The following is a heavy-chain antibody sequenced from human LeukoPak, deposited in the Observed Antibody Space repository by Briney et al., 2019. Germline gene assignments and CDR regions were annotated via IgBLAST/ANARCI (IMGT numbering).Heavy chain of an antibody. CDR1: GYTFTSYG. CDR3: ARDLQDYGDYVGYFDY. J-gene: IGHJ4*02. CDR2: ISAYNGNT. Sequence: ASVKVSRKASGYTFTSYGISWVRQAPGQGLEWMGWISAYNGNTNYAQKLQGRVTMTTDTSTSTAYMELRSLRSDDTAVYYCARDLQDYGDYVGYFDYWGQGTLVTVSS. D-gene: IGHD4-17*01. V-gene: IGHV1-18*01.